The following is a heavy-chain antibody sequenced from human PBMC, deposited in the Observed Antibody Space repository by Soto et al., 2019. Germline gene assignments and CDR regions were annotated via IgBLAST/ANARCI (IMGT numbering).Heavy chain of an antibody. CDR3: ARPVVRFLEWLAGFQH. CDR2: ISYDGSNK. Sequence: GGSLRLSCAASGFTFSSYAMHWVRQAPGKGLEWVAVISYDGSNKYYADSVKGRFSISRDNSKNTLYLQMNSLRAEDTAVYYCARPVVRFLEWLAGFQHWGQDSLVTVSS. J-gene: IGHJ1*01. V-gene: IGHV3-30-3*01. CDR1: GFTFSSYA. D-gene: IGHD3-3*01.